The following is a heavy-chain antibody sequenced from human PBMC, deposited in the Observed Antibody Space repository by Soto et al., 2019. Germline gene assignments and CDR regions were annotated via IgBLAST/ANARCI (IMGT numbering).Heavy chain of an antibody. CDR3: AKRRGAGGHFDY. V-gene: IGHV3-23*01. J-gene: IGHJ4*02. CDR2: VSIGGST. Sequence: PWGSLRLSCAASGFTFSSYAMGWVRQGPGKGLEWVAVVSIGGSTHYADSVRGRFTISRDNSKNTLSLQMNSLTAEDTAVYFCAKRRGAGGHFDYWGQGALVTVS. CDR1: GFTFSSYA. D-gene: IGHD2-15*01.